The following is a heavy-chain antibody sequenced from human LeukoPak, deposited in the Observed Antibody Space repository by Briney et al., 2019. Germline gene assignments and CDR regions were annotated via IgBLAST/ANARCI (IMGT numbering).Heavy chain of an antibody. V-gene: IGHV1-2*02. D-gene: IGHD6-19*01. J-gene: IGHJ6*02. CDR3: ARSIAVAGTFPGDYYYYYGMDV. CDR1: GYTFTGYY. Sequence: VSVKVSCKASGYTFTGYYMHWVRQAPGQGLEWMGWINPNSGGTNYAQKFQGRVTMTRDTSISTAYMELSRLRSDDTAVYYCARSIAVAGTFPGDYYYYYGMDVWGQGTTVTVSS. CDR2: INPNSGGT.